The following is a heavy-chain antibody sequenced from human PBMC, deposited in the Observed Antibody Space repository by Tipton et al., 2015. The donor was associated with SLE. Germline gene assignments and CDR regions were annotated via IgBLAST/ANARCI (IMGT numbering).Heavy chain of an antibody. Sequence: TLSLTCIVSGDSISSSTYYWGWIRQPPGKGLEWIGSIYYSGSTYYNPSLKSRVTISVDTPKNQFSLNVSSVTAADTAVYYCARHGLHYGPETPFDFWGQGTLVTVSS. V-gene: IGHV4-39*01. D-gene: IGHD3-10*01. CDR1: GDSISSSTYY. CDR3: ARHGLHYGPETPFDF. CDR2: IYYSGST. J-gene: IGHJ4*02.